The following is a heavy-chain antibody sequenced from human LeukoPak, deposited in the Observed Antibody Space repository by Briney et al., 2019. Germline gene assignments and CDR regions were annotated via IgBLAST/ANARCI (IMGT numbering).Heavy chain of an antibody. Sequence: GGSLRLSCAASSFTFSTSTMNWVRQAPGKGLEWVSSISRSSSYINYAVSVRGRFTISRDNAKNSLYLQMNSLRAEDTAVYYCAREYNSPNRFDYWGQGTLVTVSS. CDR2: ISRSSSYI. CDR1: SFTFSTST. CDR3: AREYNSPNRFDY. D-gene: IGHD1-20*01. J-gene: IGHJ4*02. V-gene: IGHV3-21*01.